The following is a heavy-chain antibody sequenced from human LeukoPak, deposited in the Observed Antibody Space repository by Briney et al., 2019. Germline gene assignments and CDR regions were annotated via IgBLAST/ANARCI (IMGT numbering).Heavy chain of an antibody. CDR2: IYFGGST. V-gene: IGHV4-39*07. D-gene: IGHD2-8*01. J-gene: IGHJ3*02. CDR3: ARTDMYYPYDTFDI. Sequence: SETLSLTCTISGGSISSDYWGWIRQPPGKGLEWIGNIYFGGSTYYNPSLKSRVTISIDTSKKHFSLKLSSVTAADTAVYYCARTDMYYPYDTFDIWGQGTMVTVSS. CDR1: GGSISSDY.